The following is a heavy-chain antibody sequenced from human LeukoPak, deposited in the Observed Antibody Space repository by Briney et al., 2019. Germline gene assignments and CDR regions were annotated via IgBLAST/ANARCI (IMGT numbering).Heavy chain of an antibody. D-gene: IGHD3-10*02. CDR1: GFTFSSYD. CDR2: IGTAGDT. J-gene: IGHJ6*04. CDR3: AELGITMIGGV. Sequence: GGSLRLSCAASGFTFSSYDMHWVRQATGKGLEWVSAIGTAGDTYYPGSVKGRFTISRDNAKNSLYLQMNSLRAEDTAVYYCAELGITMIGGVWGKGTTVTISS. V-gene: IGHV3-13*01.